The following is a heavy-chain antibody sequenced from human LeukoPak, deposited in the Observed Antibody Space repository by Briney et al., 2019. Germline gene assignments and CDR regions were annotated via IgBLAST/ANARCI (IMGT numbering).Heavy chain of an antibody. V-gene: IGHV3-7*04. CDR2: VNQDGTEK. J-gene: IGHJ4*02. CDR3: VKGDWYFES. Sequence: PGRSLRLSCAASGFNFGDSRMTWVRQAPGKGLQWVANVNQDGTEKHFLDSVEGRFTISRDNAKKSLYLQMSSLRPEDTALYFCVKGDWYFESWGQGTLVTVSS. D-gene: IGHD2-21*01. CDR1: GFNFGDSR.